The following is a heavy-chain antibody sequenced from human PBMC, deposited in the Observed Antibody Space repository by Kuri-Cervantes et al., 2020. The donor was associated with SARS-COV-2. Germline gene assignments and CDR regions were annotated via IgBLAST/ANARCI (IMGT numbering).Heavy chain of an antibody. Sequence: ASVKVSCKAPETTFPNYDINWVRQATGQGLEWMGWISAYNGNTNYAQKLQGRVTMTTDTSTSTAYMELRSLRSDDTAVYYCARVIIAGAGTDAFDIWGQGTMVTVSS. CDR3: ARVIIAGAGTDAFDI. D-gene: IGHD6-19*01. J-gene: IGHJ3*02. CDR2: ISAYNGNT. V-gene: IGHV1-18*01. CDR1: ETTFPNYD.